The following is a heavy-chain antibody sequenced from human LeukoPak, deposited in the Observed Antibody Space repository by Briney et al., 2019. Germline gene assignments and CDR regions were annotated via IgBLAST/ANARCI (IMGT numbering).Heavy chain of an antibody. CDR3: AKTLVGATSGPDYYFVS. D-gene: IGHD1-26*01. J-gene: IGHJ4*02. CDR1: GFXFINYA. Sequence: GGSLRLSCAASGFXFINYAMTWVRQAPGKGLEWVSAISGSGNSTYYPDSVKGRFSISRDNSKNTLYLQISSQRAEDTAVHYCAKTLVGATSGPDYYFVSWGQGTLVTVSS. CDR2: ISGSGNST. V-gene: IGHV3-23*01.